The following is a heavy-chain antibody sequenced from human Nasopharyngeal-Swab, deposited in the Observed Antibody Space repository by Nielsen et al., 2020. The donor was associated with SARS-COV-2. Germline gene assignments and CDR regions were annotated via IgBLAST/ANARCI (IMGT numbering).Heavy chain of an antibody. Sequence: GESLKISCAASGFTFSSYSMNWVRQAPGKGLEWVSSISSSSSYIYYADSVKGRFAISRDNAKNSLYLQMNSLRAEDTAVYYCARGGWGFDYWGQGTLVTVSS. CDR1: GFTFSSYS. J-gene: IGHJ4*02. D-gene: IGHD6-19*01. CDR3: ARGGWGFDY. CDR2: ISSSSSYI. V-gene: IGHV3-21*01.